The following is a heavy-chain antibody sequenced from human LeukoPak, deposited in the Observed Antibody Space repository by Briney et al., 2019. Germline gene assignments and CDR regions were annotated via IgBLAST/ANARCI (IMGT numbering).Heavy chain of an antibody. CDR3: ARDDGGNFNDALDI. CDR1: GFTVSSNY. Sequence: GGSLRLSCAASGFTVSSNYMSWVRQAPGKGLEWVSSITSDTRYIFYADSVKGRFTISRDNAKNSLYLQMNSLRAEDTAVYYCARDDGGNFNDALDIWGQGTMVTVSS. J-gene: IGHJ3*02. CDR2: ITSDTRYI. D-gene: IGHD4-23*01. V-gene: IGHV3-21*01.